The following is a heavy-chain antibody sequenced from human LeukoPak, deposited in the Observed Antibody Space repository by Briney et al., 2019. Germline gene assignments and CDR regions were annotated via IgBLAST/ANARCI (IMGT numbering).Heavy chain of an antibody. Sequence: GESLKISCKGSGYSFTSYWIGWVRQMPGKGLEWMGIIYPGDSDTKYSPSFQGQVTISADKSISTAYLQWSSLKASDTAMYYCARLTNHYYYYMDVWGKGTTVSVSS. CDR2: IYPGDSDT. CDR3: ARLTNHYYYYMDV. CDR1: GYSFTSYW. V-gene: IGHV5-51*01. D-gene: IGHD4-11*01. J-gene: IGHJ6*03.